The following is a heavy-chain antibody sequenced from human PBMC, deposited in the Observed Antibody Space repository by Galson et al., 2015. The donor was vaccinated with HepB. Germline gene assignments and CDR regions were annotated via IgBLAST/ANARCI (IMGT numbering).Heavy chain of an antibody. CDR1: GFTFSSYS. CDR3: AKDAAGGNDGRYEKRHYYMDV. V-gene: IGHV3-30*04. Sequence: SLRLSCAASGFTFSSYSMHWVRQAPGKGLEWVAFISYDGGHKHCGDSVKGRFTISRDNSKNTLYLQMNRLRTEDTALYYCAKDAAGGNDGRYEKRHYYMDVLGKGTTVTVS. D-gene: IGHD1-1*01. J-gene: IGHJ6*03. CDR2: ISYDGGHK.